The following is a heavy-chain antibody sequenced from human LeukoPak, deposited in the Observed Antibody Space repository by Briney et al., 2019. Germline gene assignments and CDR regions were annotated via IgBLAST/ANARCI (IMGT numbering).Heavy chain of an antibody. D-gene: IGHD2-2*01. CDR1: GGSICSGTHY. CDR2: IYNTGSA. Sequence: SETLSLTCAVSGGSICSGTHYWNWIRQHPGRGLEWIGHIYNTGSAYYNPSLMSRVSISIDTSENQFSLKLSSVTAADTAVYYCASTHCASPSCYSYYYSGLDVWGQGTTVIVSS. V-gene: IGHV4-31*11. CDR3: ASTHCASPSCYSYYYSGLDV. J-gene: IGHJ6*02.